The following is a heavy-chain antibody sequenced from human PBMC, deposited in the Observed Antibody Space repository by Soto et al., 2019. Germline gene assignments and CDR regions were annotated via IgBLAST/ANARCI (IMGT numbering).Heavy chain of an antibody. Sequence: GESLKISCKTSGYSFLNYWIGWVRQMPGKGLEWMGIIYPGDSDARYSPSFQGQVTITADKSISTVYLQWSSLKASDTAMYYCARHIVDTSMTASFNYWGQGTQVTVSS. CDR3: ARHIVDTSMTASFNY. CDR2: IYPGDSDA. CDR1: GYSFLNYW. J-gene: IGHJ4*02. V-gene: IGHV5-51*01. D-gene: IGHD5-18*01.